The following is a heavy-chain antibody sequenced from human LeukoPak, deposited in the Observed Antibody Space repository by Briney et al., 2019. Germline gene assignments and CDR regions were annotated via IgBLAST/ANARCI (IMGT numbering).Heavy chain of an antibody. J-gene: IGHJ4*02. Sequence: GGSLRLSCAASGFTFSSFGMNWVRQAPGKGLEWISYISTSSLNTIHYADSVKGRFTISRDNAKNSLFLQMNSLRAEDTAVCYCARSLSTDFDYWGQGILVTVSS. CDR3: ARSLSTDFDY. D-gene: IGHD5/OR15-5a*01. CDR2: ISTSSLNTI. V-gene: IGHV3-48*04. CDR1: GFTFSSFG.